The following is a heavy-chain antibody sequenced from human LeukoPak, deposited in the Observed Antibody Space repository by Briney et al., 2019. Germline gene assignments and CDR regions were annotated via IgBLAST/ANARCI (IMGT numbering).Heavy chain of an antibody. CDR1: GGSIRSSSFY. Sequence: SETLSLTCTVSGGSIRSSSFYWVCIRPPPGKELEWIGTIHYSGSAYYNPSLRSRVTISVDTSKNQFSLKLTSVTAADTAVYYCASPMVRGVNVMDAWGQGTTVTVSS. V-gene: IGHV4-39*01. CDR2: IHYSGSA. J-gene: IGHJ6*02. D-gene: IGHD3-10*01. CDR3: ASPMVRGVNVMDA.